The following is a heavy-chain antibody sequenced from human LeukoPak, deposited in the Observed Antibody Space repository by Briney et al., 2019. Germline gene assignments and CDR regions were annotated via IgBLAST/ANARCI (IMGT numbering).Heavy chain of an antibody. D-gene: IGHD4-17*01. CDR2: IDTSGST. CDR3: AREGIYGDYPH. CDR1: GGSISSGSYY. J-gene: IGHJ4*02. Sequence: SETLSLICTVSGGSISSGSYYGSWIRQPAGKGLEWIGRIDTSGSTNYNPSLKSRVTMSADTSKKQFSLKLRSVTAAATAVYYCAREGIYGDYPHWRQGRLVTVSS. V-gene: IGHV4-61*02.